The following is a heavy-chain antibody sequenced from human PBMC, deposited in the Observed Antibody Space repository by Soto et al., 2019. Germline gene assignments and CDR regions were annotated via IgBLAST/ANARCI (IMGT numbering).Heavy chain of an antibody. V-gene: IGHV1-69*13. Sequence: GASVKVSCKASGGTFSSYAISWVRQAPGQGLEWMGEIIPIFGTANYAQKFQGRVTITADESTSTAYMELSGLRSEDTAVYYCARDRGPSSGYYPYWFDPWGQGTLVTVS. J-gene: IGHJ5*02. CDR1: GGTFSSYA. D-gene: IGHD3-22*01. CDR2: IIPIFGTA. CDR3: ARDRGPSSGYYPYWFDP.